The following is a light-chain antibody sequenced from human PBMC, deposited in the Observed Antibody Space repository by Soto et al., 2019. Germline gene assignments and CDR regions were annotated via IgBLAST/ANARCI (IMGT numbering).Light chain of an antibody. Sequence: EIVLAQSPATLSVSPGERVTLSCRASQSVRSSLAWYQQKPGQAPRLLIYGVSTRATGIPARFSGSGSGTEFTLTISSLQSEDFAVYYCQQYNDWPPWTFGQGTKVDIK. CDR2: GVS. CDR1: QSVRSS. J-gene: IGKJ1*01. CDR3: QQYNDWPPWT. V-gene: IGKV3-15*01.